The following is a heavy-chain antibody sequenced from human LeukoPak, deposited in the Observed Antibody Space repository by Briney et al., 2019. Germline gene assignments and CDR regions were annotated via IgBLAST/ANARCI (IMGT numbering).Heavy chain of an antibody. J-gene: IGHJ5*02. CDR2: ISYDGSNK. CDR1: GFTFSSYG. V-gene: IGHV3-30*03. D-gene: IGHD3-22*01. CDR3: ARDPGGDSSGYHYPNWFDP. Sequence: GGSLRLSCAASGFTFSSYGMHWVRQAPGKGLEWVAVISYDGSNKYYADSVKGRFTISRDNAKNSLYLQMNSLRAEDTAVYYCARDPGGDSSGYHYPNWFDPWGQGTLVTVSS.